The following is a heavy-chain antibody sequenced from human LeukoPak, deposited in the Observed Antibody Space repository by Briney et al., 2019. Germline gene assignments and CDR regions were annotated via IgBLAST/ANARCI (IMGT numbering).Heavy chain of an antibody. D-gene: IGHD2-2*01. V-gene: IGHV1-18*01. CDR3: AKDWYCSSTSCYTFDY. J-gene: IGHJ4*02. Sequence: ASVKVSCKASGYTFTSYGISWVRQAPGQGLEWMGWISAYNGNTNYAQKLQGRVTMTTDTSTSTAYMELRSLRSDDTAVYYCAKDWYCSSTSCYTFDYWGQGTLVTVSS. CDR2: ISAYNGNT. CDR1: GYTFTSYG.